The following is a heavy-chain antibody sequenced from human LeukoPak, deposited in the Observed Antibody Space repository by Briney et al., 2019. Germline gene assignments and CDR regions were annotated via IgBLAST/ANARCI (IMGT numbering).Heavy chain of an antibody. CDR2: ISHDGSNT. CDR3: AKEMKPWMHFDY. D-gene: IGHD5-12*01. Sequence: TGGSLRLSCAASGFTFSRSAVHWVRQAPGKGLEWVAVISHDGSNTDYTDSVKGRFTISRDNSKNTLYLQMNSLRAEDTAVYYCAKEMKPWMHFDYWGQGTLVTVSS. CDR1: GFTFSRSA. J-gene: IGHJ4*02. V-gene: IGHV3-30*18.